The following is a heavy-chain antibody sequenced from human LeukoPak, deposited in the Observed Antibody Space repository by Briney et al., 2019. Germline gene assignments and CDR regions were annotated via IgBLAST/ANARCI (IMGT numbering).Heavy chain of an antibody. CDR1: GYTFTGYY. J-gene: IGHJ5*02. V-gene: IGHV1-2*04. CDR2: INPNRAGT. CDR3: ARGALDIVVVPDAMRGWFDP. D-gene: IGHD2-2*01. Sequence: ASVKVYCKASGYTFTGYYMHWVRQAPGQGLECMRWINPNRAGTNYAQKFQGWVTMTRDTSISTAYMELSRLRSDDTAVYYCARGALDIVVVPDAMRGWFDPWGQGTLVTVSS.